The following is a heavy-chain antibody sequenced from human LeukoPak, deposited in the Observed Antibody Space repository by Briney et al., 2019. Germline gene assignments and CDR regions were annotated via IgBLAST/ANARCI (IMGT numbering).Heavy chain of an antibody. CDR3: ARERPDSRNLDS. CDR2: TYSGDTT. Sequence: GGSLRLSCVVSGFTVSSNYMNWVRQAPGKGLEWVSITYSGDTTYYADSVKGRFIISRDDSKNTLSLQMNDLRVEDTAVYYCARERPDSRNLDSWGRGALVTVSS. J-gene: IGHJ4*02. V-gene: IGHV3-66*01. D-gene: IGHD1-14*01. CDR1: GFTVSSNY.